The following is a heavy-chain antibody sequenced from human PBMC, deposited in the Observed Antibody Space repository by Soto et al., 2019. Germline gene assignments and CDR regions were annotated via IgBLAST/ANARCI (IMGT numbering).Heavy chain of an antibody. D-gene: IGHD2-2*02. V-gene: IGHV1-18*01. J-gene: IGHJ6*03. CDR3: ARLNTLYYYYYMDV. CDR2: ISAYNGNT. Sequence: QVQLVQSGAEVKKPGASVKVSCKASGYTFTSYGISWVRQAPGQGLEWMGWISAYNGNTNYAQKLQGRVTMTTDTSHSPGFMELRSLRSDDTAVYYCARLNTLYYYYYMDVWGKGTTVTVSS. CDR1: GYTFTSYG.